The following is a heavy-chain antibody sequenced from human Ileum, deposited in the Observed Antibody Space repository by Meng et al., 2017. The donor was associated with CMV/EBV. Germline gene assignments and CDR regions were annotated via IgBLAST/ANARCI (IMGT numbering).Heavy chain of an antibody. CDR2: INWDGTNT. J-gene: IGHJ4*02. V-gene: IGHV3-43*01. CDR3: ARDGH. CDR1: GFTFDDYS. Sequence: EVQLVESGGLVVQPGGSLRLSCAASGFTFDDYSMHWVRQRPGKGLEWISIINWDGTNTDYADSVRGRFTISRDNSRNSLYLEMNSLRTEDTAFYFCARDGHWGQGTLVTVSS.